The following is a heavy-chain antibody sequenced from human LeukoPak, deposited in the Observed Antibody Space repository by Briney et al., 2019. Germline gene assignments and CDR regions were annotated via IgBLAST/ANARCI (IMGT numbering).Heavy chain of an antibody. CDR2: IYPGDSGT. Sequence: GESLKISCKGSGYSFTSYWIGWVPQMPGKGREWMGIIYPGDSGTRYSPSFQGQVTISADKSISTAYLQWSSLKASDTAMYYCASQRDGDTAMAPDAFDIWGQGTMVTVSS. J-gene: IGHJ3*02. CDR1: GYSFTSYW. V-gene: IGHV5-51*01. D-gene: IGHD5-18*01. CDR3: ASQRDGDTAMAPDAFDI.